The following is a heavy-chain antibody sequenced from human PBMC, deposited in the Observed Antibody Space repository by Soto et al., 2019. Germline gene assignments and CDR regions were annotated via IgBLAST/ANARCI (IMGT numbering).Heavy chain of an antibody. V-gene: IGHV3-9*01. D-gene: IGHD6-19*01. CDR2: ISWNSGSI. CDR3: AKDMRAVIGTGYFQH. CDR1: GFTFDDYA. J-gene: IGHJ1*01. Sequence: EVQLVESGGGLVQPGRSLRLSCAASGFTFDDYAMHWVRQAPGKGLEWVSGISWNSGSIGYADSVKGRFTISRDNAKNSLYLQMNSLRAEDTALSYCAKDMRAVIGTGYFQHWGQGTLVTVSS.